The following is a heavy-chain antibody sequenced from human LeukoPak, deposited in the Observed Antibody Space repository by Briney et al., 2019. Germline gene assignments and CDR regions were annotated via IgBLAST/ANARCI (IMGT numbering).Heavy chain of an antibody. CDR2: INHSGST. V-gene: IGHV4-34*01. Sequence: SETLSLTCTVYGGSFSGYYWSWIRQPPGKGLEWIGEINHSGSTNYNPSLKSRVTISVDTSKNQFSLKLSSVTAADTAVYYCARGRAARPFYYYYYMDVWGKGTTVTVSS. D-gene: IGHD6-6*01. J-gene: IGHJ6*03. CDR3: ARGRAARPFYYYYYMDV. CDR1: GGSFSGYY.